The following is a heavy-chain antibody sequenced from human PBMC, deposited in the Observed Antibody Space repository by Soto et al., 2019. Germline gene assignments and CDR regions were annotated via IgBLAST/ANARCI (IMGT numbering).Heavy chain of an antibody. V-gene: IGHV1-18*01. CDR2: ISADNGNT. J-gene: IGHJ5*02. Sequence: ASVKVSFKASGYTFTSYGISWVRQAPGQGLEWMGWISADNGNTNYAQKFQGRVTITRDTSTSTAYMELSSLRSEDTAVYYCARGVAGPLHWFDPWGQGTLVTVSS. CDR3: ARGVAGPLHWFDP. CDR1: GYTFTSYG. D-gene: IGHD6-19*01.